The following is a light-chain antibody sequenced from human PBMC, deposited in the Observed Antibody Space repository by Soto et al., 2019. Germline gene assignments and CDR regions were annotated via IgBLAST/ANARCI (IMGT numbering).Light chain of an antibody. CDR3: ASYTTSSTDV. J-gene: IGLJ1*01. Sequence: QSALTQPASVSGSPGQSIAISCTGTSSDVGGYSYVSWYQQQPGKAPKLVISDVSNRPSGVSERFSGSKSGNTASLTISGLQTEDEADYYCASYTTSSTDVFGTGTKLTVL. CDR2: DVS. CDR1: SSDVGGYSY. V-gene: IGLV2-14*01.